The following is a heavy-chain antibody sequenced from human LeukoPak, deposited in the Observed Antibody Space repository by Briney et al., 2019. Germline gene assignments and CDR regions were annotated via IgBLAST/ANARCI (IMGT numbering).Heavy chain of an antibody. V-gene: IGHV3-23*01. J-gene: IGHJ4*02. D-gene: IGHD2-21*02. CDR1: GFTFSSYA. CDR3: AKRGGIVVVTNYFDY. CDR2: ISGSGGST. Sequence: GGSLRLSCAASGFTFSSYAMSWVRQAPGKGLEWVSAISGSGGSTYYADSVKGRFTISRDNSKNTLYLQMNSLRAEGTAVYYCAKRGGIVVVTNYFDYWGQGTLVTVSS.